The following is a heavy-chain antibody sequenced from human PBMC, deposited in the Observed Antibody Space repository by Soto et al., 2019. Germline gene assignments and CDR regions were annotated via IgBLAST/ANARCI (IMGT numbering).Heavy chain of an antibody. CDR2: ISSSSSYT. CDR1: GFTFSDYY. J-gene: IGHJ6*02. D-gene: IGHD3-9*01. Sequence: QVQLVESGGGLVKPGGSLRLSCAASGFTFSDYYMSWIRQAPGKGLEWVSYISSSSSYTNYADSVKGRFTISRDNAKKSLYLQMNSLRAEDTAVYYCARDLSEIFVNPYVDYGMDVWGQGTTVTVSS. CDR3: ARDLSEIFVNPYVDYGMDV. V-gene: IGHV3-11*06.